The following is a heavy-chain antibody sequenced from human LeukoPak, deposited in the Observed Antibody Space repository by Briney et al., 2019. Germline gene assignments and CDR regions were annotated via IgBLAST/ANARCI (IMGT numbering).Heavy chain of an antibody. CDR3: ASGGDQPLGFDP. CDR1: SDSITNSYY. Sequence: SETLSLTCTVSSDSITNSYYWGWIRQPPGRGLEWIGSIYHSGSSYYNPSLKSRVTISIDTSKNQFSLELNSVTAADTAVYYCASGGDQPLGFDPWGQGTLVTVSS. V-gene: IGHV4-38-2*02. J-gene: IGHJ5*02. D-gene: IGHD2-2*01. CDR2: IYHSGSS.